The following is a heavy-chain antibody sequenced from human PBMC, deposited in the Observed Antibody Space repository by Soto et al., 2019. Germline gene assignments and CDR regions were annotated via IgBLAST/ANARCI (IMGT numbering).Heavy chain of an antibody. V-gene: IGHV1-69*01. Sequence: QVQLVQSGAEVKKPGSSVKVSCKASGGTFSSYAISWVRQAPGQGLEWMGGIIPIFGTANYAQKFQGRVTITADESTSTAYIELSSLRSEDTAVYYCARDLYYYDSSGYSRTYAFDIWGQGTMVTVSS. D-gene: IGHD3-22*01. CDR2: IIPIFGTA. J-gene: IGHJ3*02. CDR3: ARDLYYYDSSGYSRTYAFDI. CDR1: GGTFSSYA.